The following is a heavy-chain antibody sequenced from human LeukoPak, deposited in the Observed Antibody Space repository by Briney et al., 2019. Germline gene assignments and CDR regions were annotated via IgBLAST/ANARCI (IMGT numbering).Heavy chain of an antibody. CDR1: GYTFTSYY. Sequence: ASVKVSCKASGYTFTSYYMHWVRQAPGQGLEWMGWINPNHGDTNYAQKFQDRVSMTRDTSISTAYMHLSRLRSADTAVYYCARSPHILTGENFDYWGQGTLLTVSS. CDR2: INPNHGDT. J-gene: IGHJ4*02. CDR3: ARSPHILTGENFDY. D-gene: IGHD3-9*01. V-gene: IGHV1-2*02.